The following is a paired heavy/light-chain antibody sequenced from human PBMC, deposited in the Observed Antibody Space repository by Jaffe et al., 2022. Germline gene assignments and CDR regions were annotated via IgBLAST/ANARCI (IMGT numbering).Heavy chain of an antibody. CDR1: GFSLSTSGVG. D-gene: IGHD3-10*01. CDR2: IYWDDDK. J-gene: IGHJ3*02. V-gene: IGHV2-5*02. CDR3: AHSQDVLLWFGELEGAFDI. Sequence: QITLKESGPTLVKPTQTLTLTCTFSGFSLSTSGVGVGWIRQPPGKALEWLALIYWDDDKRYSPSLKSRLTITKDTSKNQVVLTMTNMDPVDTATYYCAHSQDVLLWFGELEGAFDIWGQGTMVTVSS.
Light chain of an antibody. Sequence: DIVMTQSPDSLAVSLGERATINCKSSQSVLYSSNNKNYLAWYQQKPGQPPKLLIYWASTRESGVPDRFSGSGSGTDFTLTISSLQAEDVAVYYCQQYYSTHLYTFGQGTKLEIK. CDR3: QQYYSTHLYT. CDR1: QSVLYSSNNKNY. J-gene: IGKJ2*01. V-gene: IGKV4-1*01. CDR2: WAS.